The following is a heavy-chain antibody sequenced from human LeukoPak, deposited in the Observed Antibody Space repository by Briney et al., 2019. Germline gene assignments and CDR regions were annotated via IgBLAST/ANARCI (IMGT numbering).Heavy chain of an antibody. Sequence: SETLSLTCTVSGGSISSSSYYWGWIRQPPGKGLEWIGSIYYSGSTYYNPSLKSRVTMSVDTSKNQFSLKLSSVTAADTAVYYCARVGSGRTYYYGMDVWGQGTTVTVSS. CDR1: GGSISSSSYY. CDR2: IYYSGST. CDR3: ARVGSGRTYYYGMDV. J-gene: IGHJ6*02. D-gene: IGHD3-10*01. V-gene: IGHV4-39*07.